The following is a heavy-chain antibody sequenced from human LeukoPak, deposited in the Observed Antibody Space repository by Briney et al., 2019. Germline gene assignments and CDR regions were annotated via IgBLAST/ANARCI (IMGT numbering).Heavy chain of an antibody. CDR3: ARDRDYVWGSYRTFDY. CDR1: GFTFSSYE. D-gene: IGHD3-16*02. CDR2: ISSSGGTI. Sequence: GGSLRLSCTASGFTFSSYEMNWVHQAPGKGLEWVSYISSSGGTIYYADSVKGRFTISRDNSKNTLYLQMNSLRAEDTAVYYCARDRDYVWGSYRTFDYWGQGTLVTVSS. V-gene: IGHV3-48*03. J-gene: IGHJ4*02.